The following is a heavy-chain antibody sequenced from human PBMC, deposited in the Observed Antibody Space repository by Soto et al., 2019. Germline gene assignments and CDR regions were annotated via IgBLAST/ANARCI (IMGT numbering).Heavy chain of an antibody. J-gene: IGHJ3*02. CDR1: VYTFTSYV. CDR3: ARSRTHIVVVTAIDAFDI. D-gene: IGHD2-21*02. CDR2: ISSYNGNT. Sequence: ASVKFSLKASVYTFTSYVISWLRQAPVQVLDWMGWISSYNGNTNYAQKLQGRVTMTTDTSTSTAYMELRSLRSDDTAVYYCARSRTHIVVVTAIDAFDIWAQGTMVNV. V-gene: IGHV1-18*01.